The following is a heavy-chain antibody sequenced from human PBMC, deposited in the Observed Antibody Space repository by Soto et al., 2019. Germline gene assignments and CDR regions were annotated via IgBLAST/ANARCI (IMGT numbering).Heavy chain of an antibody. CDR2: FDPEDGET. CDR1: GYTLTELS. V-gene: IGHV1-24*01. J-gene: IGHJ3*02. CDR3: ATMVLGATPSLDAFDI. Sequence: ASVKVSCKVSGYTLTELSMHWVRQAPGKGLEWMGGFDPEDGETIYAQKFQGRVTMTEDTSTDTAYMELSSLRSEDTAVYYCATMVLGATPSLDAFDIWGQGTMVTVSS. D-gene: IGHD3-10*01.